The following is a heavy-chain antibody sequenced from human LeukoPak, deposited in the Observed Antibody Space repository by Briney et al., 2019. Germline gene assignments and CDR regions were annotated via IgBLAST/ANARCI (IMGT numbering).Heavy chain of an antibody. CDR2: ISSSSSYI. D-gene: IGHD2-21*01. J-gene: IGHJ4*02. Sequence: GGSLRLSCAASGFTFSSYSMNWVRQAPGKGLEWVSSISSSSSYIYYADSVKGRFTISRDNAKNSLYLQMNSLRAEDTAVYYCARDIPPHSDFDYWGQGTLVTVSS. V-gene: IGHV3-21*01. CDR3: ARDIPPHSDFDY. CDR1: GFTFSSYS.